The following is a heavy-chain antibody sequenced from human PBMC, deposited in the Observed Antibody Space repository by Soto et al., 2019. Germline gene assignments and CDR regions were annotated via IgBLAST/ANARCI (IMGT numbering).Heavy chain of an antibody. CDR2: INAGNGNT. D-gene: IGHD6-13*01. CDR3: ARAPGSSWYAP. J-gene: IGHJ5*02. CDR1: GYTFTSYA. V-gene: IGHV1-3*01. Sequence: ASVKVSCKASGYTFTSYAIHWVRQAPGQRLEWMGWINAGNGNTKYSQKFQGRVTITRDTSARTAYMELSSLRSEDTAVYYCARAPGSSWYAPWGQGTLVTVTS.